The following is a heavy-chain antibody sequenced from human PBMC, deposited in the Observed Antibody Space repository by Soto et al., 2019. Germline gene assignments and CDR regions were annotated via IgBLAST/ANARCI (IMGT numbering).Heavy chain of an antibody. J-gene: IGHJ4*02. CDR1: GFSFASFT. V-gene: IGHV3-23*01. CDR2: IVGSDAKT. D-gene: IGHD5-12*01. CDR3: AKWTYLDF. Sequence: PGGSLRLSCTTSGFSFASFTLTWVRQAPGQGLEWVATIVGSDAKTHYADSVKGRFSISRDTSRNTVYLQMNNLRADDTATYYCAKWTYLDFWGQGTRVTVSS.